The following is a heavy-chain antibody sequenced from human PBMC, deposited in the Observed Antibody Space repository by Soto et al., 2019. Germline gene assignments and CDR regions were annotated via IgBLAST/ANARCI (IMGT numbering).Heavy chain of an antibody. V-gene: IGHV3-11*06. Sequence: PGGSLRLSCAASGFTFSDYYMSWIRQAPGKGLEWVSYISSSSSNTNYADSVKGGSTISRDNAKNSLYLQKNSLRAGDTAVYYCARDSYNARRYYYDSSGYPGYFGQGTLVTVSS. CDR3: ARDSYNARRYYYDSSGYPGY. CDR1: GFTFSDYY. D-gene: IGHD3-22*01. CDR2: ISSSSSNT. J-gene: IGHJ4*02.